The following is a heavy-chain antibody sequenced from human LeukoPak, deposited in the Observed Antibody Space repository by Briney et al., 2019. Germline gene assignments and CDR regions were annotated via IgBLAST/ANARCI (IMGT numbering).Heavy chain of an antibody. V-gene: IGHV3-23*01. CDR2: ISGSGGST. D-gene: IGHD6-19*01. Sequence: AGGSLRLSCAASGFTFSSYAMSWVRQAPGKGLEWVSAISGSGGSTYYADSVKGRFTISRDNSKNTLYLHINSLRAEDMAVYYCAKALAGAGRLDYWGQGILVTVSS. CDR1: GFTFSSYA. CDR3: AKALAGAGRLDY. J-gene: IGHJ4*02.